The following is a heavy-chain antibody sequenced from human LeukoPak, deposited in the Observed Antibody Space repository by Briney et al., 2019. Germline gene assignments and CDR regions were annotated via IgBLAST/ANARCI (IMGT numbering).Heavy chain of an antibody. CDR2: INSDGSST. CDR3: AKGGATGIDY. D-gene: IGHD5-12*01. J-gene: IGHJ4*02. V-gene: IGHV3-74*01. CDR1: GFTFSNYW. Sequence: GGSLRLSCAASGFTFSNYWMHWVCQAPGKGLVWVSRINSDGSSTTSADSVKGRFTISRDNAKNTLYLQMNSLRAEDTAVYYGAKGGATGIDYWGEGTLVTVSS.